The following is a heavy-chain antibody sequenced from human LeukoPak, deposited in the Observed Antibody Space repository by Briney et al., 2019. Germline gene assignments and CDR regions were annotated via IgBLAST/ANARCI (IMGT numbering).Heavy chain of an antibody. CDR2: ISGSGGST. Sequence: GGSLRLSCAASGFTFSSYAMSWVRRAPGKGLEWVSAISGSGGSTYYADSVKGRFAISRDNSKNTLNLQMNSLRAEDTTVYYCAIVVVTAIPTSYDSWGQGTLVTVSS. CDR1: GFTFSSYA. J-gene: IGHJ4*02. D-gene: IGHD2-21*02. CDR3: AIVVVTAIPTSYDS. V-gene: IGHV3-23*01.